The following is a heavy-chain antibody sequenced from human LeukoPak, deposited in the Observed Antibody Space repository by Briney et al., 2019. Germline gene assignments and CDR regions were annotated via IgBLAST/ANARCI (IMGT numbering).Heavy chain of an antibody. CDR3: ARVGTTMVRGLSPLNY. CDR2: ISAYNGNT. V-gene: IGHV1-18*01. D-gene: IGHD3-10*01. Sequence: ASVKVSCKASGYTFTSYGFSWVRQAPGQGLEWMGWISAYNGNTNYAQKLQGRVTMTTDTSTSTAYMELRSLRSDDTAVYYCARVGTTMVRGLSPLNYWGQGTLVTVSS. J-gene: IGHJ4*02. CDR1: GYTFTSYG.